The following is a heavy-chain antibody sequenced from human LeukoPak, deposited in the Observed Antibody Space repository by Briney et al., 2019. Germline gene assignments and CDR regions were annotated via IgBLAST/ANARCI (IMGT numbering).Heavy chain of an antibody. Sequence: GGSLRLSCAASGFTFSDYSMSWIRQAPGKGLEWISYITSNGSAIYYADSVKGRFTISRDNARNSLYLQMNTLRAEDTAVYYCAKDLASDSPSPYYWGQGTLVTVSS. CDR1: GFTFSDYS. CDR2: ITSNGSAI. J-gene: IGHJ4*02. V-gene: IGHV3-11*01. CDR3: AKDLASDSPSPYY. D-gene: IGHD2-15*01.